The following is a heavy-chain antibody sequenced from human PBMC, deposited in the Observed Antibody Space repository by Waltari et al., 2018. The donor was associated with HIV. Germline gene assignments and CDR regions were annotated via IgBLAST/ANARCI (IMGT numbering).Heavy chain of an antibody. J-gene: IGHJ5*02. CDR2: IKQDGSEK. V-gene: IGHV3-7*01. CDR3: AGRSPARRLNWFDP. Sequence: EVQLVESGGGLVQPAGSLSLSCAASGFPFGRYGMSWVRQSPGKGLEWVANIKQDGSEKYYVDSMKGRFTISRDNAKNSLYLQINSLRAEDTAVYYCAGRSPARRLNWFDPWGQGTLVIVSS. CDR1: GFPFGRYG. D-gene: IGHD2-8*01.